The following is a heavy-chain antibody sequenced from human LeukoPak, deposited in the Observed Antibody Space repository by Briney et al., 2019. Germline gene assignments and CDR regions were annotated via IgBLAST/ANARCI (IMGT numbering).Heavy chain of an antibody. D-gene: IGHD2-15*01. CDR3: ARDEVVEFFDY. J-gene: IGHJ4*02. V-gene: IGHV1-2*02. CDR2: INPNSGGT. CDR1: GYTFTAYY. Sequence: ASVKPSCKASGYTFTAYYMHWVRQAPGQRLEWMGWINPNSGGTNYAQKFQGRVTMTTGTSTSTAYMELRSLRSDDTAVYYCARDEVVEFFDYWGQGTLVTVSS.